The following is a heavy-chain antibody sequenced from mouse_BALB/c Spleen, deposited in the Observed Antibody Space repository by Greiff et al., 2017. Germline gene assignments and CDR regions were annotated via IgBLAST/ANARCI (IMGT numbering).Heavy chain of an antibody. V-gene: IGHV1-14*01. D-gene: IGHD1-1*01. CDR2: INPYNDGT. Sequence: VQLKQSGPELVKPGASVKMSCKASGYTFTSYVMHWVKQKPGQGLEWIGYINPYNDGTKYNEKFKGKATLTSDKSSSTAYMELSSLTSEDSAVYYCARKGGITTVVIDYWGQGTTLTVSS. J-gene: IGHJ2*01. CDR3: ARKGGITTVVIDY. CDR1: GYTFTSYV.